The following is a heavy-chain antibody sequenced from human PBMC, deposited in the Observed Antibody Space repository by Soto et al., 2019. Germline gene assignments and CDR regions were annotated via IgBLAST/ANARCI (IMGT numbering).Heavy chain of an antibody. CDR3: ARGSYHIYYYYYMDV. CDR2: IYYSGST. J-gene: IGHJ6*03. Sequence: QVQLQESGPGLVKPSQTLSLTCTVSGGSFSSGGYYWSWIAQHPGKGLEWIGNIYYSGSTYYNPSLKSRVTISVDTSKNQFSLKLSSVTAADTAVYYCARGSYHIYYYYYMDVWGKGTTVTVSS. D-gene: IGHD3-16*02. V-gene: IGHV4-31*03. CDR1: GGSFSSGGYY.